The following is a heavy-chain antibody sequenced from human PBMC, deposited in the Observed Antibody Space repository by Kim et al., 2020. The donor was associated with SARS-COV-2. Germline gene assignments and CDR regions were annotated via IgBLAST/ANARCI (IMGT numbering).Heavy chain of an antibody. D-gene: IGHD3-10*01. Sequence: GGSLRLSCAASGFTISTYALSWVRQAPGKGLEWVSAISCSGGSTYYADSVKGRFTISRDNSKNTLFLQMNSLRAEATAVYYCAKVWNGGWFGELLHFFDYWGQGTLLTVSS. J-gene: IGHJ4*02. CDR1: GFTISTYA. CDR2: ISCSGGST. CDR3: AKVWNGGWFGELLHFFDY. V-gene: IGHV3-23*01.